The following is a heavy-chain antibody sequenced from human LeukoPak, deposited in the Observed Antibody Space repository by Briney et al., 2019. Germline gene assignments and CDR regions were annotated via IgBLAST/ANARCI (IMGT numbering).Heavy chain of an antibody. CDR2: ISSSRSYI. Sequence: GGSLRLSCAASGFTFSSYSMNWVRQAPGKGLEWVSSISSSRSYIYYADSVKGRFTISRDNAKNSLYLQMNSLRAEDTAVYYCAREESAYYDILTGYSNWFDPWGQGTLVTVSS. CDR3: AREESAYYDILTGYSNWFDP. J-gene: IGHJ5*02. V-gene: IGHV3-21*01. CDR1: GFTFSSYS. D-gene: IGHD3-9*01.